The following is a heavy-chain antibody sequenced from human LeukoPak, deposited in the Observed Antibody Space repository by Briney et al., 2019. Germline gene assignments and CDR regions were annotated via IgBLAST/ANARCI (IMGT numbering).Heavy chain of an antibody. D-gene: IGHD3-22*01. J-gene: IGHJ4*02. CDR3: ARDSLVTYYYDSSGYPDY. CDR1: GFTVSSNY. Sequence: GGSLRLSCAASGFTVSSNYMSWVRQAPGKGLEWVAVIWHDGTNKYYADSVKGRFTISRDNSDDTLYLQMNSLRAEDTAVYYCARDSLVTYYYDSSGYPDYWGQGTLVTVSS. V-gene: IGHV3-33*08. CDR2: IWHDGTNK.